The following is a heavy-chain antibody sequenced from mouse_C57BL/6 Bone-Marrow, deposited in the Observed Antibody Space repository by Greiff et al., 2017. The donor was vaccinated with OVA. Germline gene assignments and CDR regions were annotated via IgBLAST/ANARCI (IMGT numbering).Heavy chain of an antibody. J-gene: IGHJ4*01. V-gene: IGHV5-12*01. CDR2: ISNGGGST. CDR3: ARYYYGSSYYYAMDY. D-gene: IGHD1-1*01. CDR1: GFTFSDYY. Sequence: EVHLVESGGGLVQPGGSLKLSCAASGFTFSDYYMYWVRQTPEKRLEWVAYISNGGGSTYYPDTVKGRFTISRDNAKNTLYLQMSRLKSEDTAMYYCARYYYGSSYYYAMDYWGQGTSVTVSS.